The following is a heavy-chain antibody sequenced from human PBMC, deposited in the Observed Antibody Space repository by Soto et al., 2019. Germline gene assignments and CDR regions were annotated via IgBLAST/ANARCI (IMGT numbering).Heavy chain of an antibody. Sequence: SETLSLTCTVSGGSISSSSYYWGWIRQPPGKGLEWIGSIYYSGSTYYNPSLKSRVTISVDTSKNQFSLKLSSVTAADTAVYYCARLYSGSYYDANHYFDYWGQGTLVTVS. CDR3: ARLYSGSYYDANHYFDY. D-gene: IGHD1-26*01. V-gene: IGHV4-39*01. CDR2: IYYSGST. CDR1: GGSISSSSYY. J-gene: IGHJ4*02.